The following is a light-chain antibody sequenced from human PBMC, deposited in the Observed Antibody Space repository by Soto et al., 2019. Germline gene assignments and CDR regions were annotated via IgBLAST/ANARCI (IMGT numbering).Light chain of an antibody. Sequence: DVVMTQSPLSLPVTLGQPASISCRSTQSLVHTPGHIFLNWFHQRPGQSPRRLIYKISNRDSGVPDRFSGSGSGTDFTLKITRVEAEDVGVFYCMQATHWPYTFGQGTKLEI. J-gene: IGKJ2*01. CDR3: MQATHWPYT. V-gene: IGKV2-30*02. CDR1: QSLVHTPGHIF. CDR2: KIS.